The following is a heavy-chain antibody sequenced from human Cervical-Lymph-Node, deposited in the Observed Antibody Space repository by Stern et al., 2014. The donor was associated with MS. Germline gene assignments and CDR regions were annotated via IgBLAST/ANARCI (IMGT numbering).Heavy chain of an antibody. CDR3: ARDSGPQWPYGFDY. D-gene: IGHD5-12*01. CDR1: GRPIYNSAYY. J-gene: IGHJ4*02. CDR2: IYYTGST. Sequence: QLQLQESGPGLVRPSQTLSLTCTVSGRPIYNSAYYWNWVRQYPGKGLEWIGFIYYTGSTYYNPSLKSRVTISVDTSKNQFSLKLDSVTDADTAVYYCARDSGPQWPYGFDYWGQGALVTVSS. V-gene: IGHV4-31*03.